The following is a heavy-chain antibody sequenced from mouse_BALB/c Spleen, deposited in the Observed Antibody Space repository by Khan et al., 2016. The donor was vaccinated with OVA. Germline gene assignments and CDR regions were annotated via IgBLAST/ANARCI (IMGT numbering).Heavy chain of an antibody. Sequence: EVELVESGGGLVKPGESLKLSCAASGLTFSRYSMSWVRQTPEKRLEWVASISSGGSYTYYSDNVKGRFTLPRDNAKNTLYLHMSSLRSEDTAIYYCARHEDYYGSRRCFDYWGQGTTLTVSA. V-gene: IGHV5-9-3*01. CDR3: ARHEDYYGSRRCFDY. D-gene: IGHD1-1*01. J-gene: IGHJ2*01. CDR2: ISSGGSYT. CDR1: GLTFSRYS.